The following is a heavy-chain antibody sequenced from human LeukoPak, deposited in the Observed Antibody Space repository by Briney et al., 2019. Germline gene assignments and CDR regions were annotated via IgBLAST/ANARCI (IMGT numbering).Heavy chain of an antibody. Sequence: GASVKVSCKASGYTFTSYYIDWVRQAPGQGLEWMGWINPNSGGTNYAQNFRGRVTMTRDTSISTAYMELSSLKSDDTAVYYCAREPKGTGTSDAFDIWGQGTMVTVSS. CDR2: INPNSGGT. V-gene: IGHV1-2*02. CDR3: AREPKGTGTSDAFDI. D-gene: IGHD1/OR15-1a*01. CDR1: GYTFTSYY. J-gene: IGHJ3*02.